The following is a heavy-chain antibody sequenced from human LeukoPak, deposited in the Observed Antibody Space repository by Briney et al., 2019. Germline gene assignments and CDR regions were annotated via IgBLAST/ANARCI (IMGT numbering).Heavy chain of an antibody. D-gene: IGHD1-26*01. Sequence: GGSLRLSCAASGFTFSSYGMHWVRQAPGKGLEWVAVISYDGSNKYYADSVKGRFTISRDNSKNTLYLQMNSLRAEDTAVYYCAKDAIVGATTGGFDYWGQGTLVTVSS. V-gene: IGHV3-30*18. CDR2: ISYDGSNK. CDR3: AKDAIVGATTGGFDY. J-gene: IGHJ4*02. CDR1: GFTFSSYG.